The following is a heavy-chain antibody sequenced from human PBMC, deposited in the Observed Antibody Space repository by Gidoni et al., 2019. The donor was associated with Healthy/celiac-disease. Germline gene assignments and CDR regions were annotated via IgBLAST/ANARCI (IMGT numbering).Heavy chain of an antibody. CDR3: AKDRTLRFLEWLFGY. V-gene: IGHV3-23*01. CDR1: GFTFSSYA. D-gene: IGHD3-3*01. CDR2: ISGSGGST. Sequence: EVQLLESGGGLVQPGGSLSLSCAASGFTFSSYAMSWVRPAPGKGLEWVSAISGSGGSTYYADSVKGRFTISRDNSKNTLYLQMNSLRAEDTAVYYCAKDRTLRFLEWLFGYWGQEPWSPSPQ. J-gene: IGHJ4*01.